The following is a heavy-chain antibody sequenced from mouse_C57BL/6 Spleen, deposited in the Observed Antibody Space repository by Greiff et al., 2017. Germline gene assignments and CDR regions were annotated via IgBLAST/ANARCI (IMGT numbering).Heavy chain of an antibody. CDR1: GYAFSSSW. CDR2: IYPGDGDT. CDR3: ARTVRNFDIDY. V-gene: IGHV1-82*01. Sequence: QVQLQQSGPELVKPVASVKLSCKASGYAFSSSWMNWVKQRPGKGLEWIGRIYPGDGDTNYNGKFKGKATLTADKSTSTAHMQLSSLTSEDSAVYFCARTVRNFDIDYGGEGTTRTGCS. D-gene: IGHD1-1*01. J-gene: IGHJ2*01.